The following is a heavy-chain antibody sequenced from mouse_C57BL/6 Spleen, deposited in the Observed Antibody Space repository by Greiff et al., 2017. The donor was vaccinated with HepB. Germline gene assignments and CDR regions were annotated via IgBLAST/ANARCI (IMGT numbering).Heavy chain of an antibody. CDR2: IDPSDSYT. Sequence: QVQLKQPGAELVKPGASVKLSCKASGYTFTSYWMQWVKQRPGQGLEWIGEIDPSDSYTNYNQKFKGKATLTVDTSSSTAYMQLSSLTSEDSAGYYCARRKDSSGYGAMDYWGQGTSVTVSS. V-gene: IGHV1-50*01. J-gene: IGHJ4*01. CDR1: GYTFTSYW. CDR3: ARRKDSSGYGAMDY. D-gene: IGHD3-2*02.